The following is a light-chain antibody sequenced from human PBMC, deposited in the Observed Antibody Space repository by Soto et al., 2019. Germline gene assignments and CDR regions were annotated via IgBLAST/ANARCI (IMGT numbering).Light chain of an antibody. CDR3: GSYSISTTLSV. J-gene: IGLJ1*01. CDR1: SSDVGGYNY. CDR2: DVI. V-gene: IGLV2-14*01. Sequence: QSALTQPASVSGSPGQAITISCTGTSSDVGGYNYVSWYQQHPGKAPKLIIYDVIHRPSGVSNRFSGSKSANTASLTLSGLQAEDEADYYCGSYSISTTLSVFGTGTKLTVL.